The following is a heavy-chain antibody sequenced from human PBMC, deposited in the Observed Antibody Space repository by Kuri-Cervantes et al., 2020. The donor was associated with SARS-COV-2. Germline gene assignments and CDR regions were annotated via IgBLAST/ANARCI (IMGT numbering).Heavy chain of an antibody. CDR2: VYLDGRT. D-gene: IGHD1-1*01. CDR1: GFSVSGRF. J-gene: IGHJ4*02. V-gene: IGHV3-53*01. CDR3: GKMYNLQVDY. Sequence: GGSLRLSCAASGFSVSGRFISWLRQAPGKGLEWVSIVYLDGRTDYADSVKGRFTISRDNSKNTVYLQLNSLRVEDTAVHYCGKMYNLQVDYWGQGTRVTVSS.